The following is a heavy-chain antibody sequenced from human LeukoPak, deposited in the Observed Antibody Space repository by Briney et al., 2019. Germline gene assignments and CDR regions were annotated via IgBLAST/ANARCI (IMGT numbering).Heavy chain of an antibody. CDR3: AKTSRGVGATKGDDAFDI. Sequence: GESLRLSCAASGFTFSSYAMSWVRQAPGKGLEWVSAVRGSAGSTYYADSVKGRFTISRNNSKNTLYLQMNSLRAEDTAVYYCAKTSRGVGATKGDDAFDIWGQGTMVTVSS. D-gene: IGHD1-26*01. CDR1: GFTFSSYA. CDR2: VRGSAGST. V-gene: IGHV3-23*01. J-gene: IGHJ3*02.